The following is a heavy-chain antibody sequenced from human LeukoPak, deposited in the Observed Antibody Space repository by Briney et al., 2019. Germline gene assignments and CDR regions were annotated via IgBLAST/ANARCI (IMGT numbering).Heavy chain of an antibody. Sequence: ASVKVSCKASGGTFSSYAISWVRQAPGQGLEWMGGIIPSFGTANYAQKFQGRVTITADESTSTAYMELSSLRSEDTAVYYCARTTGAYCGGDCWVVFDLWGRGTLVTVSS. CDR3: ARTTGAYCGGDCWVVFDL. CDR2: IIPSFGTA. V-gene: IGHV1-69*13. D-gene: IGHD2-21*01. CDR1: GGTFSSYA. J-gene: IGHJ2*01.